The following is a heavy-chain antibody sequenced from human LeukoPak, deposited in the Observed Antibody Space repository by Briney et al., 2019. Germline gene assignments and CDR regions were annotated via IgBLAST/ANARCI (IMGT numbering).Heavy chain of an antibody. V-gene: IGHV2-5*02. CDR2: IYWDDDK. Sequence: SGPTLVNPTQTLTLTCTFSGFSLSTSGVGVGWIRQPPGKALEWLALIYWDDDKRYSPSLKSRLTITKDASKNQVVLTMTNMDPVDTATYYCALFIVGAEYIDYWGQGTLVTVSS. CDR1: GFSLSTSGVG. D-gene: IGHD1-26*01. CDR3: ALFIVGAEYIDY. J-gene: IGHJ4*02.